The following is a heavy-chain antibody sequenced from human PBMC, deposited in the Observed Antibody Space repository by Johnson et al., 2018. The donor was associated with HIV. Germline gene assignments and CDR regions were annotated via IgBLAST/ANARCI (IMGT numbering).Heavy chain of an antibody. CDR1: GFTFSSYA. V-gene: IGHV3-30*03. J-gene: IGHJ3*02. CDR3: ARDHSSSWTPGDAFDI. Sequence: QVQLVESGGGLVQPGRSLRLSCAASGFTFSSYAMSWVRQAPGKGLQWVAGLSYDGVKYYAASVMGRFTISRDNSKNTLYLQMNSLRAEDTAVYYCARDHSSSWTPGDAFDIWGQGTMVTVSS. D-gene: IGHD6-13*01. CDR2: LSYDGVK.